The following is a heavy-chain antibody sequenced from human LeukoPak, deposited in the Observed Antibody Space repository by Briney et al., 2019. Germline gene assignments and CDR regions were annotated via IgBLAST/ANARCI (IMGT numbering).Heavy chain of an antibody. Sequence: GGSLRLSCAASGFTFSSYSMNWVRQAPGKGLEWVSAISGSGGSTYYADSVKGRFTISRDNSKNTLYLQMNSLRAEDTAVYYCAKGYAYYFDYWGQGTLVTVSS. CDR3: AKGYAYYFDY. CDR2: ISGSGGST. CDR1: GFTFSSYS. V-gene: IGHV3-23*01. D-gene: IGHD5-12*01. J-gene: IGHJ4*02.